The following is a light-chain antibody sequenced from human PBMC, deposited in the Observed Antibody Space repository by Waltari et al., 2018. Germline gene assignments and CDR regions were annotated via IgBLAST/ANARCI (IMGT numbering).Light chain of an antibody. Sequence: DIQMIQSPSSLSASVGDRVTITCRASQGIGNALGWFQQRPGEPPKRLIFSASNLQTGVPSRFSGTGSGTEFTLTISSLQPEDFATYYCLQHNTYPLTFGQGTRVEIK. CDR1: QGIGNA. CDR2: SAS. V-gene: IGKV1-17*01. CDR3: LQHNTYPLT. J-gene: IGKJ1*01.